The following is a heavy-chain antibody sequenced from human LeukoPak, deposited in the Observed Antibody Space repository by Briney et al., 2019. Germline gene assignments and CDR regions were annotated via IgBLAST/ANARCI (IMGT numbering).Heavy chain of an antibody. Sequence: GASVKVSFKASGYTFTSYGISWVRQAPGQGLEWMGWISAYNGNTNYAQKLQGRVTMTTDTSTSTAYMELRSLRSDDTAVYYCARDAPSGTTPHNGMDVWGQGTTVTVSS. V-gene: IGHV1-18*01. CDR3: ARDAPSGTTPHNGMDV. CDR1: GYTFTSYG. D-gene: IGHD1-1*01. CDR2: ISAYNGNT. J-gene: IGHJ6*02.